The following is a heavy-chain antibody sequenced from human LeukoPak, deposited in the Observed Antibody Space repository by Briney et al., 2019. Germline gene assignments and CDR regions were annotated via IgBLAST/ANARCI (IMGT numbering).Heavy chain of an antibody. Sequence: GGSLRLFCAACGFTFSSYGMGWVRQAPARGLARVSAISGSGGSTYYAASVKGRFTISRDNSKNTLYLQMNSLRAEDTAVYYCARGPSGYHNTGGQGTLVTVSS. D-gene: IGHD5-12*01. CDR3: ARGPSGYHNT. CDR2: ISGSGGST. J-gene: IGHJ4*02. CDR1: GFTFSSYG. V-gene: IGHV3-23*01.